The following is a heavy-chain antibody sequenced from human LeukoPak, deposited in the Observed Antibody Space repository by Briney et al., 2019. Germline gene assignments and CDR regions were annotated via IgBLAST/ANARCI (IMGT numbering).Heavy chain of an antibody. CDR3: ARVYYDFWSGYPNWFDP. D-gene: IGHD3-3*01. Sequence: SETLSLTCTVSGGSISSYYGSWIRQPPGKGLECIGYIYYSGSTNYNPSLKSRVTISVDTSKNQFSLKLSSVTAADTAVYYCARVYYDFWSGYPNWFDPWGQGTLVTVSS. J-gene: IGHJ5*02. V-gene: IGHV4-59*01. CDR1: GGSISSYY. CDR2: IYYSGST.